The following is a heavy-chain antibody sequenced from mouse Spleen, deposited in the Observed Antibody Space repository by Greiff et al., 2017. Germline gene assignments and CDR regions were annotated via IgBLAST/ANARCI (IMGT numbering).Heavy chain of an antibody. CDR3: ARGYGNYDWYFDV. Sequence: EVQRVESGPSLVRPSQTLSLTCTVTGFSINSDCYWIWIRQFPGNKLEYIGYTFYSGITYYNPSLESRTYITRDTSKNQFSLKLSSVTTEDTATYYCARGYGNYDWYFDVWGAGTTVTVSS. J-gene: IGHJ1*01. CDR1: GFSINSDCY. D-gene: IGHD2-1*01. CDR2: TFYSGIT. V-gene: IGHV3-3*01.